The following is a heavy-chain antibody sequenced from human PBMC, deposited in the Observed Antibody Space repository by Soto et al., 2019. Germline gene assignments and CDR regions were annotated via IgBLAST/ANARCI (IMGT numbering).Heavy chain of an antibody. D-gene: IGHD1-1*01. J-gene: IGHJ5*02. CDR1: GASISGFY. CDR2: IYATGTT. CDR3: VRDGKKTLRDWLDA. Sequence: SETLSLTCTVSGASISGFYWSWIRKSAGKGLEWIGRIYATGTTDYNPSLKSRVMMSVDTSKKQFSLKLRSVTAADTAVYYCVRDGKKTLRDWLDAWGKG. V-gene: IGHV4-4*07.